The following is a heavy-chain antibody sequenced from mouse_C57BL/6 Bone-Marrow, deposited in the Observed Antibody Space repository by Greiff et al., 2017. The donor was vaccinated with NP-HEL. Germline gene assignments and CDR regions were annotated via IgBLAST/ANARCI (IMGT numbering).Heavy chain of an antibody. V-gene: IGHV1-59*01. CDR2: IDPSDSYT. Sequence: QVQLQQPGAELVRPGTSVKLSCKASGYTFTSYWMHWVKQRPGQGLEWIGVIDPSDSYTNYNQKFKGKATFTVDTSSSTAYMQLSSPTSEDSAVYYCARYYGTFYWYFDVWGTGTTVTVSS. CDR3: ARYYGTFYWYFDV. CDR1: GYTFTSYW. J-gene: IGHJ1*03. D-gene: IGHD1-1*01.